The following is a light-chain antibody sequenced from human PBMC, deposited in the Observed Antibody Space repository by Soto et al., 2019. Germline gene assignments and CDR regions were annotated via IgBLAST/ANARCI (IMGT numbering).Light chain of an antibody. CDR3: QQYAGSPWT. CDR2: GAF. V-gene: IGKV3-20*01. Sequence: EIVLTQSPGSLSLSPGERVTLSCRASQTVSTPYLAWYQQKPGQAPKLLIYGAFNRATGIPDRFSGNGSGTDFTLTISRLEPEDFAVYYCQQYAGSPWTFGQGTKVDIK. J-gene: IGKJ1*01. CDR1: QTVSTPY.